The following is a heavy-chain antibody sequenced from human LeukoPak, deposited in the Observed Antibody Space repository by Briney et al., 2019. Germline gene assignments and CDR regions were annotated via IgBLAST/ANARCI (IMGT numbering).Heavy chain of an antibody. Sequence: SETLPLTCTVSGGSISGYYWSWIRQSPGKGLVWIGYMYYSGSTNYNPSLKSRVTISIDMSKNQFSLTLSSVTAADTALYYCARHFTYYYDSSGYPRDAFDIWGQGTMVTVSS. J-gene: IGHJ3*02. D-gene: IGHD3-22*01. CDR3: ARHFTYYYDSSGYPRDAFDI. CDR1: GGSISGYY. CDR2: MYYSGST. V-gene: IGHV4-59*08.